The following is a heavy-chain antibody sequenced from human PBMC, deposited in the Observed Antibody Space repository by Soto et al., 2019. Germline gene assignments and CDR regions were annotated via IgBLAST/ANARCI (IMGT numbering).Heavy chain of an antibody. J-gene: IGHJ4*02. CDR2: IYYSGST. Sequence: SETLSLTCTVSGGSISSSSYYWGWIRQPPGKGLEWIGSIYYSGSTYYNPSLKSRVTISVDTSKNQFSLKLSSVTAADTAVYYCARHWYYGQQLEYFDYWGQGTLVTVSS. V-gene: IGHV4-39*01. CDR3: ARHWYYGQQLEYFDY. D-gene: IGHD6-13*01. CDR1: GGSISSSSYY.